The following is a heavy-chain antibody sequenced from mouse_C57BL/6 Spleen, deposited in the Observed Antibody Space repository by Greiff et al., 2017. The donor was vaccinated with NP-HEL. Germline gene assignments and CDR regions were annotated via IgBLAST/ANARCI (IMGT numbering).Heavy chain of an antibody. CDR1: GYTFTDYN. CDR3: ARGPGYYDSDY. J-gene: IGHJ2*01. V-gene: IGHV1-22*01. D-gene: IGHD2-4*01. Sequence: EVQVVESGPELVKPGASVKMSCKASGYTFTDYNMHWVKQSHGKSLEWIGYINPNNGGTSYNQKFKGKATLTVNKSSSTAYMELRSLTSEDSAVYYCARGPGYYDSDYWGQGTTLTVSS. CDR2: INPNNGGT.